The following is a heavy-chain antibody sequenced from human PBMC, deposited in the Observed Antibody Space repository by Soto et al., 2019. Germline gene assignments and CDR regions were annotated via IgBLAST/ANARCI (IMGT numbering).Heavy chain of an antibody. CDR1: GGSISSSSYY. J-gene: IGHJ6*02. Sequence: SETLSITCTVSGGSISSSSYYWGWIRQPPGKGLEWIGSIYYSGSTYYNPSLKSRVTISVDTSKNQFSLKLSSVTAADTAVYYCACIAAAGTGYYYYGMDVWGQGTTVTVSS. V-gene: IGHV4-39*01. CDR3: ACIAAAGTGYYYYGMDV. D-gene: IGHD6-13*01. CDR2: IYYSGST.